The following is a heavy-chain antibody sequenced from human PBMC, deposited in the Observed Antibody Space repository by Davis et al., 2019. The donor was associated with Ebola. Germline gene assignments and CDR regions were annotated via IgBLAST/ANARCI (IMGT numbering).Heavy chain of an antibody. J-gene: IGHJ4*02. CDR3: ARTDRVCSGGRCYSGNDFDY. V-gene: IGHV4-39*07. Sequence: MPSETLSLTCNVSGASINSKSYYWGWIRQPPGKGLEWIGNIYYSGKTYYNTSLKSRVTISLDTSKNQFSLKLNSVTAADTAVYYCARTDRVCSGGRCYSGNDFDYWGQGTLVTVSS. CDR2: IYYSGKT. CDR1: GASINSKSYY. D-gene: IGHD2-15*01.